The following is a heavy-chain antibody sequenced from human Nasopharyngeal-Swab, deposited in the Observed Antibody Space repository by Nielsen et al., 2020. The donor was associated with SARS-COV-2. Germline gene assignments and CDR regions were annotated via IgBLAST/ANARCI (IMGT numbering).Heavy chain of an antibody. CDR3: AREYCSGGSCYGNYGMDV. CDR1: GGTFSSYA. V-gene: IGHV1-69*04. CDR2: IIPILGIA. D-gene: IGHD2-15*01. Sequence: SVKVFCKASGGTFSSYAISWVRQAPGQGLEWMGRIIPILGIANYAQKFQGRVTITADKSTSTAYMELSSLRSEDTAVYYCAREYCSGGSCYGNYGMDVWGQGTTVTVSS. J-gene: IGHJ6*02.